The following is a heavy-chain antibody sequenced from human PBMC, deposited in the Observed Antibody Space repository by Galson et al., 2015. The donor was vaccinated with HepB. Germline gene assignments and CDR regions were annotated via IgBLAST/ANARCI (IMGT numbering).Heavy chain of an antibody. CDR1: GYTFTGYY. Sequence: SVKVSCKASGYTFTGYYMHWVRQAPGQGLEWMGWINPNSGGTNYAQKFQGRATMTRDTSISTAYMELSRLRSDDTAVYYCARAVRVGYCTNGVCLDYWGQGTLVTVSS. CDR3: ARAVRVGYCTNGVCLDY. V-gene: IGHV1-2*02. J-gene: IGHJ4*02. D-gene: IGHD2-8*01. CDR2: INPNSGGT.